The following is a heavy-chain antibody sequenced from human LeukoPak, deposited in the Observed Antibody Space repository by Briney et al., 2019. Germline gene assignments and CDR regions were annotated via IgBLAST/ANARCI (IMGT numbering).Heavy chain of an antibody. CDR3: ARDPRGYGDYVGFDY. Sequence: GESLKISCAASGFTFSSYWMHWVRQAPGKGLVWVSRINSDGSSTSYADSVKGRFTISRDNAKNTLYLQMNSLRAEDTAVYYCARDPRGYGDYVGFDYWGQGTLVTISS. CDR2: INSDGSST. D-gene: IGHD4-17*01. J-gene: IGHJ4*02. V-gene: IGHV3-74*01. CDR1: GFTFSSYW.